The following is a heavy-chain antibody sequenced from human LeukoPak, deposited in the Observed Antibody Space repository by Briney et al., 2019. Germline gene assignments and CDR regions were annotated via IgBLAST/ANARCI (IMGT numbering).Heavy chain of an antibody. CDR2: ISAYNGNT. Sequence: ASVKVSCKASGYTFTSYGISWVRQAPGQGLEWMGWISAYNGNTNYAQKLQGRVTMTTDTSTSTAYMELRSLRSDDTAVYYCARDQDCSSTSCMFDYWGQGTLVTVSS. D-gene: IGHD2-2*01. V-gene: IGHV1-18*01. J-gene: IGHJ4*02. CDR3: ARDQDCSSTSCMFDY. CDR1: GYTFTSYG.